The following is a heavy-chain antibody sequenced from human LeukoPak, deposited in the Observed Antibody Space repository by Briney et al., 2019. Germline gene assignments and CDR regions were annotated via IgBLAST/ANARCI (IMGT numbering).Heavy chain of an antibody. CDR3: ARGNPLPNSYIAAAGYLDY. CDR1: GGSISSYY. Sequence: SETLSLTCTVSGGSISSYYWSWIRQPPGKGLEWIGYIYYSGSTNYNPSLKSRVTISVDTSKNQFSLKLSSVTAADTAVYYCARGNPLPNSYIAAAGYLDYWGQGTLVTVSS. D-gene: IGHD6-13*01. J-gene: IGHJ4*02. V-gene: IGHV4-59*01. CDR2: IYYSGST.